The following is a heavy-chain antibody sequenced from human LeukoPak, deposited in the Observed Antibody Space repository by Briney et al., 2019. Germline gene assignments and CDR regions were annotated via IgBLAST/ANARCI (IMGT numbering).Heavy chain of an antibody. CDR3: ARGDGDYGWFDP. CDR2: IYTSGST. CDR1: GGAISSGSYY. D-gene: IGHD4-17*01. V-gene: IGHV4-61*02. J-gene: IGHJ5*02. Sequence: ASQTLSLTCTVSGGAISSGSYYWSWIRQSAGKGLEWIGRIYTSGSTNSNPSLKCRVTISIDTSKNQFSLKLTSVTAADTAVDYCARGDGDYGWFDPWGQGTLVTVSS.